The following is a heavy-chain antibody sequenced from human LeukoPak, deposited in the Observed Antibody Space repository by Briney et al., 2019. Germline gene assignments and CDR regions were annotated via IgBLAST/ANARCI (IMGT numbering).Heavy chain of an antibody. D-gene: IGHD3-3*01. CDR1: GFTFSSYS. J-gene: IGHJ5*02. V-gene: IGHV3-48*01. CDR2: ISPTSTSI. Sequence: GGSLRLSWAASGFTFSSYSLNWVRQAPGKGLEWVSYISPTSTSIYYADSVKGRFILSRDIGKNSLYLQMNSMRAEDTAVYYCARAAASGNNWFAPWGQGTLVTVSS. CDR3: ARAAASGNNWFAP.